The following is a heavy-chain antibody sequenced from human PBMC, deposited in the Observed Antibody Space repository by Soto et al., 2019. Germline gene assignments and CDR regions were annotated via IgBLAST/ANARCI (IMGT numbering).Heavy chain of an antibody. CDR3: AKEGHASGRCGCFNI. Sequence: GALRLSSEATGFTLSSSVMHWVRQAPGKRLEWLSVISVAGINDLHAVSVKGRFTISRDISKNMVYPQMNDLRPDDTAMYFCAKEGHASGRCGCFNIWGQGTMVTVSS. CDR2: ISVAGIND. J-gene: IGHJ3*02. D-gene: IGHD6-19*01. V-gene: IGHV3-30*18. CDR1: GFTLSSSV.